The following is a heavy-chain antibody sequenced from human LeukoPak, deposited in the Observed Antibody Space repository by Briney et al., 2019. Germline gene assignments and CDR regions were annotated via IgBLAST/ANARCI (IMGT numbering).Heavy chain of an antibody. CDR1: GGSISSSSYY. V-gene: IGHV4-61*05. CDR3: ARSQWQQLALYYYYMDI. CDR2: IYYSGST. Sequence: PSETLSLTCTVSGGSISSSSYYWGWIRQPPGKGLEWIGYIYYSGSTNYNPSLKSRVTISVDTSKNQFSLKLSSVTAADTAVYYCARSQWQQLALYYYYMDIWGKGTTVTVSS. J-gene: IGHJ6*03. D-gene: IGHD6-13*01.